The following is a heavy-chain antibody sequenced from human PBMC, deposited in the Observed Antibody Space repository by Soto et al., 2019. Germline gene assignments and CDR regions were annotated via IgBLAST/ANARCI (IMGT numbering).Heavy chain of an antibody. V-gene: IGHV5-51*01. CDR1: GYSFSSYC. CDR3: ARQGWERTAGEYFDS. Sequence: PGESLKISCKGSGYSFSSYCIGWVRQMPWKGLEWMGIIYPGDSATRYGPSFQGQVTFSVDTSINTAYLQWSSLRASDTAMYFCARQGWERTAGEYFDSWGQGTLITVSS. J-gene: IGHJ4*02. CDR2: IYPGDSAT. D-gene: IGHD1-26*01.